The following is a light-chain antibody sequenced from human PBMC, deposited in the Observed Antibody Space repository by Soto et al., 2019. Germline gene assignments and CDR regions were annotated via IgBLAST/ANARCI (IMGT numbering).Light chain of an antibody. CDR2: KAS. Sequence: DIQMTQSPSTLSASVGDRVTITCRASQSISSWLAWYQQKPGKAPKLLIYKASSLESGVPSRFSGSGSGTEFTLTISTLQPDDFATYYCQQYKNYRTFGPGTKVDIK. CDR1: QSISSW. V-gene: IGKV1-5*03. CDR3: QQYKNYRT. J-gene: IGKJ1*01.